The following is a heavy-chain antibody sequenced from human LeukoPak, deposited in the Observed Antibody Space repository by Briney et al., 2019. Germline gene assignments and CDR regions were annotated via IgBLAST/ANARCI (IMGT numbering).Heavy chain of an antibody. CDR3: ARADCSSSTCYLRRSWFDP. CDR1: GFTLSNYD. CDR2: ISTSNRYI. V-gene: IGHV3-21*01. D-gene: IGHD2-2*01. J-gene: IGHJ5*02. Sequence: PGGSLRLSCAASGFTLSNYDMNWVRQAPGKGLEWVSSISTSNRYIYYKDSVRGRFTISRDDAKNSLYLEMNSLRAEDTAVYYCARADCSSSTCYLRRSWFDPWGQGTLVTVSS.